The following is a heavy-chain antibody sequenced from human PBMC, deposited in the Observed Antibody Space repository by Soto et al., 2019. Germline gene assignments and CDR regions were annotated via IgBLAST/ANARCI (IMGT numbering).Heavy chain of an antibody. CDR1: GFTFGSNW. CDR2: ISSDGSRT. D-gene: IGHD6-13*01. V-gene: IGHV3-74*01. Sequence: GGSLRLSCAASGFTFGSNWMHWVRQAPGKGLVWVSRISSDGSRTSYADSVRGRFTISRDNAKNTLYLQMSSLRAEDTAVYYCVGPYSRSWWLRDYWGQGTLVAISS. CDR3: VGPYSRSWWLRDY. J-gene: IGHJ4*02.